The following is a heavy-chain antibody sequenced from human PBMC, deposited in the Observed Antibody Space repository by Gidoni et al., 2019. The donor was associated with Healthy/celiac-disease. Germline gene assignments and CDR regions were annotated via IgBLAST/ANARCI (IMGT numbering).Heavy chain of an antibody. CDR1: GATFSSYT. J-gene: IGHJ3*02. CDR2: IIPILGIA. V-gene: IGHV1-69*04. CDR3: ARDPPTRAFDI. Sequence: QVQLVHSGAEVKTPGSSVNVTCKASGATFSSYTISWVRQAPGKGLEWMGRIIPILGIANYAQKFQGRVTITADKSTSTAYMELGSLRSEDTAVYYCARDPPTRAFDIWGQGTMVTVSS.